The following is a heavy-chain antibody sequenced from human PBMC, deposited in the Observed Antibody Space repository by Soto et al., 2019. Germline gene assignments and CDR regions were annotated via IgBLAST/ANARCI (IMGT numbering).Heavy chain of an antibody. Sequence: ASVKVSCKASGYTFTGYYMHWVRQAPGQGLEWMGWINPNSGGTNYAQKFQGWVTMTRDTSISTAYMELSRLRSDDTAVYYCAREVLSRHPHYYYYYGMEVWGQGTTVTVSS. CDR2: INPNSGGT. CDR3: AREVLSRHPHYYYYYGMEV. J-gene: IGHJ6*02. CDR1: GYTFTGYY. V-gene: IGHV1-2*04.